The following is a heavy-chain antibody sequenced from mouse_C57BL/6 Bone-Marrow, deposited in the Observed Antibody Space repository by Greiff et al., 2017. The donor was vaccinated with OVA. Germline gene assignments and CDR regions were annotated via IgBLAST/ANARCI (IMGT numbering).Heavy chain of an antibody. CDR1: GYTFTSYW. V-gene: IGHV1-50*01. D-gene: IGHD3-2*02. CDR3: AREGQLRPFAY. J-gene: IGHJ3*01. CDR2: IDPSDSYT. Sequence: QVQLQQSGAELVKPGASVKLSCKASGYTFTSYWMQWVKQRPGQGLEWIGEIDPSDSYTNYNQKFKGKATLTVDTSSSTAYMQLSSLTSEDSAVYYCAREGQLRPFAYWGQGTLVTVSA.